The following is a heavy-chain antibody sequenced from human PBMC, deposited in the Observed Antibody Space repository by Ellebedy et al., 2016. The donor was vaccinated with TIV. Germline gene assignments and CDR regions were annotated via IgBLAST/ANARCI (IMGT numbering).Heavy chain of an antibody. CDR3: ARDAAGNGGKLDY. CDR1: GFTVTTNY. D-gene: IGHD4-23*01. V-gene: IGHV3-53*01. Sequence: PGGSLRLSCAASGFTVTTNYMNWVRQAPGKGLEWVSVIFSAADGGETHYADSVKSRFTISRDSSKHTLYLQMNSLRAEDTAVYYCARDAAGNGGKLDYWGQGALVTVSS. CDR2: IFSAADGGET. J-gene: IGHJ4*02.